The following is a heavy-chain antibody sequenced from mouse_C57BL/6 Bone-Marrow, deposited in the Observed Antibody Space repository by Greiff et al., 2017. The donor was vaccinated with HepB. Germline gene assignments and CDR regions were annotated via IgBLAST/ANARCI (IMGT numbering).Heavy chain of an antibody. J-gene: IGHJ1*03. CDR3: VRHDPHYGSSYASYWYFDV. D-gene: IGHD1-1*01. CDR2: IRSKSNNYAT. V-gene: IGHV10-1*01. Sequence: EVQLVESGGGLVQPKGSLKLSCAASGFSFNTYAMNWVRQAPGKGLEWVARIRSKSNNYATYYADSVKDRFTISRDDSESMLYLQMNNLKTEDTAMYYCVRHDPHYGSSYASYWYFDVWGTGTTVTVSS. CDR1: GFSFNTYA.